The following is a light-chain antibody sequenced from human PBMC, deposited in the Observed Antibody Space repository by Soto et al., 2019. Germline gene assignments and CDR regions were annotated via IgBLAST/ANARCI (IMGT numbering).Light chain of an antibody. V-gene: IGKV1-17*01. Sequence: DIQMTQSPSSLSASVGDRVTIVCRASDDIRYDLGWFQQKPGKAPKRLISAASSLQNADPSRFSGSRSGTEFTLTINTVQPEDMAAYYCLQHHSFPYTFGQGTKLEI. J-gene: IGKJ2*01. CDR3: LQHHSFPYT. CDR2: AAS. CDR1: DDIRYD.